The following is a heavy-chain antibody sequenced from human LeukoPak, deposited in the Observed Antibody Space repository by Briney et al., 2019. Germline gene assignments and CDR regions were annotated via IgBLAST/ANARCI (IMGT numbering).Heavy chain of an antibody. CDR3: ARHRYYYDSPNWFDP. V-gene: IGHV4-38-2*02. CDR1: GGSISGYY. CDR2: IYHSGST. Sequence: SETLSLTCTVSGGSISGYYWGWIRQPPGKGLEWIGSIYHSGSTYYNPPLKSRVTISVDTSKNQFSLKLSSVTAADTAVYYCARHRYYYDSPNWFDPWGQGTLVTVSS. D-gene: IGHD3-22*01. J-gene: IGHJ5*02.